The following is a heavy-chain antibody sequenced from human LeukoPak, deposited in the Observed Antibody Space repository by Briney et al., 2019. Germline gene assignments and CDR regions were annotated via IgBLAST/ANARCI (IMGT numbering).Heavy chain of an antibody. CDR3: AKDRKYDFWSGYLDY. J-gene: IGHJ4*02. D-gene: IGHD3-3*01. CDR2: ISWNSGSI. V-gene: IGHV3-9*01. CDR1: GFTFDDYA. Sequence: GGSLRLSCAASGFTFDDYAMHWVRQAPGKGLEWVSGISWNSGSISYADSVKGRFTISRDNAKNSLYLQMNSLRAEDTALYYCAKDRKYDFWSGYLDYWGQGTLVTVSS.